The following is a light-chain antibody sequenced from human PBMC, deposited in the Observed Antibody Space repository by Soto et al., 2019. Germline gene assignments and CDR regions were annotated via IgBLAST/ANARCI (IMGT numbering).Light chain of an antibody. J-gene: IGKJ1*01. CDR1: QSVSGNNY. CDR2: GAS. V-gene: IGKV3-20*01. CDR3: QHYGSTWT. Sequence: IVLTQSPGTLSLSPGERATLSCRASQSVSGNNYLAWYQQKPGQAPRLLIHGASSRATGIPDRFSGSGSGTDFTLTISRLEPEVFAVYYCQHYGSTWTFGQGTKVDIK.